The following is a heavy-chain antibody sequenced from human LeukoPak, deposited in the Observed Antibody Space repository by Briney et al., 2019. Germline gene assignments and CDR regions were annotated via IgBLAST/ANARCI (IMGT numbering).Heavy chain of an antibody. D-gene: IGHD2-2*01. CDR3: ASKAAAFYFDY. Sequence: GGSLRLSCVASGFTFSSYWMSWVRQAPGKGLECVADIKQDGSEKYYVDSVKGRFTISRDNAKNSLYLQMNSLRVEDTAVYYCASKAAAFYFDYWGQGTLVTVSS. CDR1: GFTFSSYW. V-gene: IGHV3-7*01. J-gene: IGHJ4*02. CDR2: IKQDGSEK.